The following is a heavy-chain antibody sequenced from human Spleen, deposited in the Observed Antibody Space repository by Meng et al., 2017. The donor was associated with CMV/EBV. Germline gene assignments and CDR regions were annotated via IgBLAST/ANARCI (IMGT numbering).Heavy chain of an antibody. V-gene: IGHV3-74*01. D-gene: IGHD1-1*01. CDR3: ARETGTAFNYFDY. J-gene: IGHJ4*02. CDR2: INSDGSST. Sequence: EVQPVESGGGLVQPGGSLRLSCAASGFTFSSYWMHWVRQAPGKGLVWVSRINSDGSSTSYADSVKGRFTISRDNAKNTLYLQMNSLRAEDTAVYYCARETGTAFNYFDYWGQGTLVTVSS. CDR1: GFTFSSYW.